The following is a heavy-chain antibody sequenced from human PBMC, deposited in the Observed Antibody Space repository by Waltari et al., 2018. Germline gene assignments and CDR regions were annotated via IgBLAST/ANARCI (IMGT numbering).Heavy chain of an antibody. J-gene: IGHJ3*02. Sequence: QVQLVQSGAEVKKPGASVKVSCKVSGYTLTELSMHWVRQAPGKGLEWMGGFDPEDGETIYAKKFQGRVTMTEDTSTDTAYMELSSLRSEDTAVYYCATDVPMYSGSYYAFDIWGQGTMVTVSS. CDR1: GYTLTELS. D-gene: IGHD1-26*01. CDR2: FDPEDGET. V-gene: IGHV1-24*01. CDR3: ATDVPMYSGSYYAFDI.